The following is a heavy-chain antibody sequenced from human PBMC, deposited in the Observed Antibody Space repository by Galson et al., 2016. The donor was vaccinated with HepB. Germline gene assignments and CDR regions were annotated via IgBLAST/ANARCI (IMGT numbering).Heavy chain of an antibody. V-gene: IGHV6-1*01. D-gene: IGHD1-26*01. J-gene: IGHJ4*01. CDR1: GDSVSSNSAA. CDR2: TYYRSKWYN. Sequence: CAISGDSVSSNSAAWNWIRQSPSRGLEWLGRTYYRSKWYNDYVVSVKSRITINPDTSKNQFSLQLNSVTPEDTAVYYCARTNSETYGGGNFDYWGQGTLITVSS. CDR3: ARTNSETYGGGNFDY.